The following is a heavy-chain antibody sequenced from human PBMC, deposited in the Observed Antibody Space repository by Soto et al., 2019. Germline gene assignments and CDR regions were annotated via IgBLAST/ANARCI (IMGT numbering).Heavy chain of an antibody. D-gene: IGHD2-15*01. Sequence: GGSLRLSCAASGFSFSNAWMSWVRQVRGKGLEWVGRIKSKTDGGTTDYAAPVKGRFTISRDDSKNTLYLQMNSLKTEDTAVYYCTTLRGCSGRSCYSYWGQGTLVTVSS. J-gene: IGHJ4*02. V-gene: IGHV3-15*01. CDR1: GFSFSNAW. CDR3: TTLRGCSGRSCYSY. CDR2: IKSKTDGGTT.